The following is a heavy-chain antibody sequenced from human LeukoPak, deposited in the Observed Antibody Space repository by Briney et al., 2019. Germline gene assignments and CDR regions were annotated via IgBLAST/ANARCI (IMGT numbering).Heavy chain of an antibody. D-gene: IGHD2-2*01. V-gene: IGHV3-30*18. J-gene: IGHJ3*02. CDR3: AKDLRYCSSTSCLRNAFDI. CDR1: GFTFSNYG. CDR2: ISYDGSNK. Sequence: PGGSLRLSCAASGFTFSNYGMHWVRQAPGKGLEWVAVISYDGSNKYHAESVKGRFTISRDNSQNTLYLQMNSLRAEDTAVYYCAKDLRYCSSTSCLRNAFDIWGQGTMVTVSS.